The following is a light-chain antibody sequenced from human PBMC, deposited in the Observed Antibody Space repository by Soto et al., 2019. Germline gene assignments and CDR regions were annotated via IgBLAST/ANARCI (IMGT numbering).Light chain of an antibody. Sequence: QSALTQPPSASGSPGQSVTISCTGTSSDVGAYNYVSWYQQHAGKAPKLVIYEVTKRPSGVPDRFSGSKSANTASLTVSGLQAEDEAYYYCSSLASSNTWVFGGGTKLTVL. J-gene: IGLJ3*02. CDR3: SSLASSNTWV. V-gene: IGLV2-8*01. CDR1: SSDVGAYNY. CDR2: EVT.